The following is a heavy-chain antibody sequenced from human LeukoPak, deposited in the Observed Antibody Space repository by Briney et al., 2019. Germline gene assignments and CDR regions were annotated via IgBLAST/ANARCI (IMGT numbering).Heavy chain of an antibody. V-gene: IGHV1-8*02. CDR3: ARRSDDYDSSAYYH. Sequence: GASVKVSCKASGYTFTGYYMHWVRQAPGQGLEWVGWINPNSGNTGYAQKFQGRVTMTMDPSISTAYMELSSLRSEDTAVYYCARRSDDYDSSAYYHWGQGTLVTVSS. CDR1: GYTFTGYY. CDR2: INPNSGNT. D-gene: IGHD3-22*01. J-gene: IGHJ4*02.